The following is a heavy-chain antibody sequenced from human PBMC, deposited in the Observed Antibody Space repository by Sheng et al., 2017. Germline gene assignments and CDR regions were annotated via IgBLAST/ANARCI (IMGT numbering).Heavy chain of an antibody. J-gene: IGHJ3*02. CDR3: TTIVVVALDAFDI. CDR1: GFTFSNAW. V-gene: IGHV3-15*01. Sequence: EVQLVESGGGLVKPGGSLRLSCAASGFTFSNAWMSWVRQAPGKGLEWVGRIKSKTDGGTTDYAAPVKGRFTISRDDSKNTLYLQMNSLKTEDTAVYYCTTIVVVALDAFDIWGQGTMVTVSS. CDR2: IKSKTDGGTT. D-gene: IGHD2-15*01.